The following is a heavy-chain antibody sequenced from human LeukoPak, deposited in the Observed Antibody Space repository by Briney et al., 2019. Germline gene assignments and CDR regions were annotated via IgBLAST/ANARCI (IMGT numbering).Heavy chain of an antibody. CDR2: IYYSGST. Sequence: SETLSLTCTVSGGSISSYYWSWIRQPPGKGLEWIGYIYYSGSTNYNPSLKSRLTMSVDTSKNQFSLKLSSVTAADTAVYYCAREACSGGTCWPYYFDYWGQGTLVTVSS. V-gene: IGHV4-59*01. J-gene: IGHJ4*02. D-gene: IGHD2-15*01. CDR3: AREACSGGTCWPYYFDY. CDR1: GGSISSYY.